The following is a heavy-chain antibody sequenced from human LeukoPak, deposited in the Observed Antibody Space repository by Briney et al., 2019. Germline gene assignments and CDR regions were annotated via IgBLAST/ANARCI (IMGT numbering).Heavy chain of an antibody. CDR3: ARGSYGLGGYWDYYFDF. CDR1: GFTFSSYS. D-gene: IGHD3-10*01. Sequence: GGSLRLSCAASGFTFSSYSMNWVRQAPGKGLEWVSSISTSSTYIYYADSVKGRFTISRDNAKNSLNLQMNSLRAEYTAVYYCARGSYGLGGYWDYYFDFWGQGTLVTVSS. CDR2: ISTSSTYI. J-gene: IGHJ4*02. V-gene: IGHV3-21*01.